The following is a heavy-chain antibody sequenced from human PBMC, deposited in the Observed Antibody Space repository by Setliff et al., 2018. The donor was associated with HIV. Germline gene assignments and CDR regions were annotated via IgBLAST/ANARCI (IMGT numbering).Heavy chain of an antibody. D-gene: IGHD3-9*01. CDR1: GYTFTSYY. CDR2: INPSGGNT. V-gene: IGHV1-46*01. J-gene: IGHJ4*02. CDR3: ARVGGPYYDLLTGYYGAVDY. Sequence: ASVKVSCKASGYTFTSYYMHWVRQAPGQGLEWMGIINPSGGNTNYAQKLQGRVTMTTDTSTSTAYMELRSLRSDDTAVYYCARVGGPYYDLLTGYYGAVDYWGQGTLVTVSS.